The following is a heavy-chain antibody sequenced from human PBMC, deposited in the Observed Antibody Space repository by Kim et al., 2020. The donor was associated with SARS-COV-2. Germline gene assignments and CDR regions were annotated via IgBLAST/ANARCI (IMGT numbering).Heavy chain of an antibody. Sequence: GGSLRLSCAASGFTFSDYYMSWIRQAPGKGLEWVSYISSSGSTIYYADSVKGRFTISRDNAKNSLYLQMNSLRAEDTAVYYCARDLKVGVRGVISYYYGMDVWGQGTTVTVSS. D-gene: IGHD3-10*01. CDR1: GFTFSDYY. CDR3: ARDLKVGVRGVISYYYGMDV. CDR2: ISSSGSTI. V-gene: IGHV3-11*01. J-gene: IGHJ6*02.